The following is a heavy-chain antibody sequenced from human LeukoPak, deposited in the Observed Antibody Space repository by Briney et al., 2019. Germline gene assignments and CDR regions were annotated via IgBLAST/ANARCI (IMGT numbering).Heavy chain of an antibody. CDR3: AKGRIPYYCDSSPYFDY. V-gene: IGHV3-23*01. D-gene: IGHD3-22*01. J-gene: IGHJ4*02. Sequence: GGSLRLSCAASGFTFSSYAMSWVRQAPGKGLEWVSAISGSGGSTYYADSVKGHSTIARDNSKNTLYLQMNSPRAEDTAVYYWAKGRIPYYCDSSPYFDYWGQGTLVTVSS. CDR2: ISGSGGST. CDR1: GFTFSSYA.